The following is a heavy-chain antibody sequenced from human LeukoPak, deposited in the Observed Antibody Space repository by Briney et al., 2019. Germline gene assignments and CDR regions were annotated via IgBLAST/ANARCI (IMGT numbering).Heavy chain of an antibody. CDR1: GFTFSDYY. CDR2: ISSSGSTI. V-gene: IGHV3-11*01. CDR3: ARDPDMAAAAYYFDY. J-gene: IGHJ4*02. Sequence: GGSLRLSCAASGFTFSDYYMCWIRQAPGKGLEWVSYISSSGSTIYYADSVKGRFTISRDTAKNSLYLQMNSLRAEDTAVYYCARDPDMAAAAYYFDYWGQGTLVTVSS. D-gene: IGHD6-13*01.